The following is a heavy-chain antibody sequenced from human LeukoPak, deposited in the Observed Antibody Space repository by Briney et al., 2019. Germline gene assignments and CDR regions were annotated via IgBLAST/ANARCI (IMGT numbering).Heavy chain of an antibody. CDR2: IWYDGSNK. Sequence: ESGGSLRLSCAASGFTFSSYGMHWVRQAPGKGLEWVAVIWYDGSNKYYADSVKGRFTISRDNSKNTLYLQMNSLRAEDTAVYYCARDTVATISSSYSSSWYPNDAFDIWGQGTMVTVSS. J-gene: IGHJ3*02. V-gene: IGHV3-33*01. CDR3: ARDTVATISSSYSSSWYPNDAFDI. D-gene: IGHD6-13*01. CDR1: GFTFSSYG.